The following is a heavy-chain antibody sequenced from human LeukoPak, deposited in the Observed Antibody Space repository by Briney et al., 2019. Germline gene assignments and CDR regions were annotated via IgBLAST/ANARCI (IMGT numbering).Heavy chain of an antibody. V-gene: IGHV3-64D*06. J-gene: IGHJ4*02. CDR3: VKGLNGDYRHY. Sequence: GGSLRLSCSASGFTFSSYAMHWVRQAPGEGLEYVSAISSNGGSTYYADSVKGRFTISRDNSKNTLYLQMSSLRAEDTAVYYCVKGLNGDYRHYWGQGTLVTVSS. D-gene: IGHD4-17*01. CDR1: GFTFSSYA. CDR2: ISSNGGST.